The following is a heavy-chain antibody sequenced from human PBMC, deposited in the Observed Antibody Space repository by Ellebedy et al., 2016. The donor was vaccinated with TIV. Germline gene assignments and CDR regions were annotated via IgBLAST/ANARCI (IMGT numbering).Heavy chain of an antibody. V-gene: IGHV3-30*18. J-gene: IGHJ3*01. CDR2: ISYDGSNR. CDR1: RFTFNSYG. CDR3: AKHISDTSGSNPDGSDF. D-gene: IGHD3-22*01. Sequence: GESLKISCAASRFTFNSYGMHWVRQAPGKGLEWVAGISYDGSNRYYADSVKGRFSISRDNSKNTLYLQMNSLRSEDTAVYYCAKHISDTSGSNPDGSDFWGQGTMVTVSS.